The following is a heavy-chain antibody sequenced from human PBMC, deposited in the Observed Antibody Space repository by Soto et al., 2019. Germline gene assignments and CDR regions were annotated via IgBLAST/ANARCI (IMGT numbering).Heavy chain of an antibody. CDR3: AKKAGYRGYDPFDY. CDR1: GFTFSSYF. Sequence: PGGSLRLSCAASGFTFSSYFISWVRQAPWKGLEWVSAVSTSGGSTFYAGSVKGRFAISRDNSKNTLYLQMNSLRAEDTAVYYCAKKAGYRGYDPFDYLGQVTRITVSS. V-gene: IGHV3-23*01. J-gene: IGHJ4*02. CDR2: VSTSGGST. D-gene: IGHD5-12*01.